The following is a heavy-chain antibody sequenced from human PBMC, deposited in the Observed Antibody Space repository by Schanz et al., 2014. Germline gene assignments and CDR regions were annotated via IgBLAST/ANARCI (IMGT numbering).Heavy chain of an antibody. V-gene: IGHV3-23*04. J-gene: IGHJ6*02. D-gene: IGHD6-6*01. CDR3: AKVWKDHRIAGRPGWSDGMDV. CDR2: IRGSGGST. Sequence: VQLVESGGGVVQPGRSLRLSCAGSGFSFSGFGMHWVRQAPGKGLEWVSCIRGSGGSTLYADSVQGRFTISRDDSKNMLYLQMNSLRAEDTAVYYCAKVWKDHRIAGRPGWSDGMDVWGQGTTVTVSS. CDR1: GFSFSGFG.